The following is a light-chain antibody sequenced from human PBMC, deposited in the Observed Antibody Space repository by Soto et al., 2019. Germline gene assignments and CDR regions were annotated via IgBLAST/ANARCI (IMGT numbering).Light chain of an antibody. CDR2: GAS. CDR1: QSVSTN. CDR3: QQYNDLVT. V-gene: IGKV3-15*01. J-gene: IGKJ4*01. Sequence: MTQSPVTLSVSPGERATLSCRASQSVSTNLAWYQHKPGQAPRFLIYGASTRATGIPARFSGSGSGTEFTLTISSLQSEDSAVYYCQQYNDLVTFGGGTKVEIK.